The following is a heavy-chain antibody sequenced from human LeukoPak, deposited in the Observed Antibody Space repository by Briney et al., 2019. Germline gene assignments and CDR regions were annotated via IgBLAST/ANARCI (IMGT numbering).Heavy chain of an antibody. D-gene: IGHD4-17*01. CDR2: LYHSGST. CDR1: GGSISSGGYS. CDR3: ARDYATDWFDP. J-gene: IGHJ5*02. V-gene: IGHV4-30-2*01. Sequence: SQTLSLTCAVSGGSISSGGYSWSWIRQPPGKGLEWIGYLYHSGSTYYNPSLKSRVTISVDTSKNQFSLKLSSVTAADTAVYYCARDYATDWFDPWGQGTLVTVSS.